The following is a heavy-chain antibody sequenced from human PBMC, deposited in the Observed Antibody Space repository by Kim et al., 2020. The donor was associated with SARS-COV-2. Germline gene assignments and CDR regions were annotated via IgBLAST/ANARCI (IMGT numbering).Heavy chain of an antibody. CDR2: INWNSGSI. CDR3: AKAPGYDILTGPEFDY. Sequence: GGSLRLSCAASGFTFDDYAMHWVRQAPGKGLEWVSGINWNSGSIGYADYVKGRFTISRDNTKNSLYLQMNSLRAEDTALYYCAKAPGYDILTGPEFDYWGQGTLVTVSS. CDR1: GFTFDDYA. V-gene: IGHV3-9*01. D-gene: IGHD3-9*01. J-gene: IGHJ4*02.